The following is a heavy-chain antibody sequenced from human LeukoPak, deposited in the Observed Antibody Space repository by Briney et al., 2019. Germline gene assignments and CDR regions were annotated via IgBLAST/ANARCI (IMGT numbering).Heavy chain of an antibody. Sequence: SAPTLVSPAQTLTLTCNFIGFVLKTSGEGVGWIRQPTGRALGWHAAISLDGDMSYTPSLKNRLPFTKDTTQNQEVLTMTNVDPVDTATYYCARMVRGVLGVSYYCYTMDVWGKGTTVTVSS. V-gene: IGHV2-5*02. J-gene: IGHJ6*04. CDR3: ARMVRGVLGVSYYCYTMDV. CDR2: ISLDGDM. D-gene: IGHD3-10*01. CDR1: GFVLKTSGEG.